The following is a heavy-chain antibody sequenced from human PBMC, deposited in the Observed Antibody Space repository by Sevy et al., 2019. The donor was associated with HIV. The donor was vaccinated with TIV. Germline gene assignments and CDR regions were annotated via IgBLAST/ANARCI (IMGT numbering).Heavy chain of an antibody. D-gene: IGHD1-26*01. J-gene: IGHJ4*02. V-gene: IGHV4-59*08. CDR3: AGENAWGRGYS. CDR2: IYYNGNI. CDR1: GGSITSLY. Sequence: SETLSLTCTVSGGSITSLYWNWIRQPPGKGLEWIGNIYYNGNINYNPALKSRVTLSLDTSKNQCSLRLSSVTAAVTAMYYCAGENAWGRGYSWGQGTLVTVSS.